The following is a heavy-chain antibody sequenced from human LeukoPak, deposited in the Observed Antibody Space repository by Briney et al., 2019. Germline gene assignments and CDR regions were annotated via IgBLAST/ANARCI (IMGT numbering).Heavy chain of an antibody. CDR2: INPSGGST. Sequence: ASVKVSCKASGYTFTSYYMHWVRQAPGQGLEWVGIINPSGGSTSYAQKFQGRVTMTRDTSTSTVYMELSSLRSEDTAVYYCARDRGVVVITSDWYFDLWGRGTLVTVSS. CDR3: ARDRGVVVITSDWYFDL. D-gene: IGHD3-22*01. J-gene: IGHJ2*01. V-gene: IGHV1-46*01. CDR1: GYTFTSYY.